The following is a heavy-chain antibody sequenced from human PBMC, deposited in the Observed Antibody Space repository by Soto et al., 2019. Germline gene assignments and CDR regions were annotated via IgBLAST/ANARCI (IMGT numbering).Heavy chain of an antibody. CDR1: GFTFSSYS. CDR2: ISSSSSYI. D-gene: IGHD3-22*01. Sequence: EVQLVESGGGLVKPGGSLRLSCAASGFTFSSYSMNWVRQAPGKGLEWVSSISSSSSYINYADSVKGRCTISRDNAKNSLYLQMNSLRAEDTAVYYCARERMAAYYYDSSGYSLDFWGPGTLVTVSS. V-gene: IGHV3-21*01. CDR3: ARERMAAYYYDSSGYSLDF. J-gene: IGHJ4*02.